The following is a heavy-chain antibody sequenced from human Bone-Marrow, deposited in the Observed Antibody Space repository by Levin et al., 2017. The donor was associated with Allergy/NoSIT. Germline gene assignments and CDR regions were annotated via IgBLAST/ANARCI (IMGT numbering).Heavy chain of an antibody. CDR3: ARVGYYYYGVDF. J-gene: IGHJ6*02. Sequence: GESLKISCAASGFTFSNYWMAWVRQAPGKGREWVANIKQDGSEKYYVDSVKGRFTISRDNAKNSLHLQMNSLRAEDTAVFYCARVGYYYYGVDFWGQGTTVTVSS. D-gene: IGHD2-15*01. V-gene: IGHV3-7*01. CDR1: GFTFSNYW. CDR2: IKQDGSEK.